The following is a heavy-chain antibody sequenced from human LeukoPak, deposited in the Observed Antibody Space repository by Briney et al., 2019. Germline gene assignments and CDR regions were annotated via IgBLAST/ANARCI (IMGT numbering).Heavy chain of an antibody. CDR1: GFTFSSYG. V-gene: IGHV3-30*18. Sequence: GGSLRLSCAASGFTFSSYGMHWVRQAPGKGLEWVAVISYDGSNKYYADSVKGRFTISRDNSKNTLYLQMNGLRAEDTAVYYCAKDMTGSQDYWGQGTLVTVSS. CDR3: AKDMTGSQDY. CDR2: ISYDGSNK. D-gene: IGHD1-14*01. J-gene: IGHJ4*02.